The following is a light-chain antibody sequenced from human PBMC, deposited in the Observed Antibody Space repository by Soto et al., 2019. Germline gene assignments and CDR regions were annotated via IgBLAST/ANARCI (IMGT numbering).Light chain of an antibody. CDR2: DAS. V-gene: IGKV3-11*01. CDR1: QSVSSY. CDR3: QQRSNWPQYT. Sequence: EIVLTQSPATLSLSPGERATLSCRASQSVSSYLAWYQQKHGQAPRLLIYDASNRATGIPARFSGIGSGTDFTLTIISLEPEDFAVYYCQQRSNWPQYTFGQGTKLEIK. J-gene: IGKJ2*01.